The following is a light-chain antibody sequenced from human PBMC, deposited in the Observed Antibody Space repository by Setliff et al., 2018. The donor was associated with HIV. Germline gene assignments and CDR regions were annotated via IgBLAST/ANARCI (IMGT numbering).Light chain of an antibody. CDR3: SSYTSSSTYV. CDR2: DVS. CDR1: SSDVGTYNY. J-gene: IGLJ1*01. Sequence: QSALTQPASVSGSPGQSTTISCAGTSSDVGTYNYVSWYQQHPGKAPKLIIYDVSKRPSAVSNRFSGSKSGNTASLTISGLQAGDEADYYCSSYTSSSTYVFGTGTKVTVL. V-gene: IGLV2-14*03.